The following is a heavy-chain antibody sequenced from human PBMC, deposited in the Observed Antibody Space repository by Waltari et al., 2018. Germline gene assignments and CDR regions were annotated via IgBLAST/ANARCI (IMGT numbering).Heavy chain of an antibody. CDR2: ISWNSGSI. J-gene: IGHJ4*02. CDR3: AKDSAPRVYTYGYADY. CDR1: GFTFDDYA. Sequence: EVQLVESGGDLVQPGRSLRLSCAASGFTFDDYAMHWVRQVPGKGLEWVSGISWNSGSIGYADSVKGRLTIARDNAKNSLDLQMNSLRAEDTALFYCAKDSAPRVYTYGYADYWGQGTLVTVSS. V-gene: IGHV3-9*01. D-gene: IGHD5-18*01.